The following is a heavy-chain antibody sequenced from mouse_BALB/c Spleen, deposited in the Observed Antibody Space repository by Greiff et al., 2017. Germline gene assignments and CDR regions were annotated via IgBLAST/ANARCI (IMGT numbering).Heavy chain of an antibody. CDR2: IRNKANGYTT. D-gene: IGHD2-1*01. J-gene: IGHJ4*01. CDR3: ARDRGGNYGYAMDY. CDR1: GFTFTDYY. V-gene: IGHV7-3*02. Sequence: EVQLMESGGGLVQPGGSLRLSCATSGFTFTDYYMSWVRQPPGKALEWLGFIRNKANGYTTEYSASVKGRFTISRDDSQSILYLQMNTLRAEDSATYYCARDRGGNYGYAMDYWGQGTSVTVSS.